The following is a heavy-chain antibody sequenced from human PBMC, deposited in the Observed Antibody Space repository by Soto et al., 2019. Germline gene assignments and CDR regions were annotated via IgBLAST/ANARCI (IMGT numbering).Heavy chain of an antibody. V-gene: IGHV4-34*01. CDR3: ARSREQWLVDAFGI. CDR2: VNPTGST. Sequence: ETLCPSCAVYGASFSAYYWSWIRQSPGKGLEWIGEVNPTGSTKYNPSLESRVTISVDTSKNQFSLNLTSVTAADTALYYCARSREQWLVDAFGIWGQGTMVTVSS. J-gene: IGHJ3*02. CDR1: GASFSAYY. D-gene: IGHD6-19*01.